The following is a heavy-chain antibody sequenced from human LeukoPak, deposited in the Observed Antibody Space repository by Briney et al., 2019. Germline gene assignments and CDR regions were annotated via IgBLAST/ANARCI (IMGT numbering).Heavy chain of an antibody. Sequence: GGSLRLSWEASGLTFSNSWIHLVRQAPGEGLVWVSRIHTEGPPISYAASMKGRSTISRDNAQNTPYLQMNSLRAEDTAVYYCARVSGLGMNEYYQHWGQGTLVTVAS. D-gene: IGHD3-10*01. CDR3: ARVSGLGMNEYYQH. V-gene: IGHV3-74*01. CDR2: IHTEGPPI. J-gene: IGHJ1*01. CDR1: GLTFSNSW.